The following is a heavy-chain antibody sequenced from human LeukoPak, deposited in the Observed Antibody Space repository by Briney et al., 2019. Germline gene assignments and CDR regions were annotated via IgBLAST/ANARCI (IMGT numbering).Heavy chain of an antibody. CDR1: GGSISNGGYY. D-gene: IGHD1-14*01. Sequence: SQTLSLTCTVSGGSISNGGYYWSWIRQHPGKGMEWLGYIYDSGTTYYNPALQSRVTISVDTSDNQFSLKLRSLTAADTAVYYCARGGDRRGFDYWGQGTLITVSS. V-gene: IGHV4-31*03. J-gene: IGHJ4*02. CDR3: ARGGDRRGFDY. CDR2: IYDSGTT.